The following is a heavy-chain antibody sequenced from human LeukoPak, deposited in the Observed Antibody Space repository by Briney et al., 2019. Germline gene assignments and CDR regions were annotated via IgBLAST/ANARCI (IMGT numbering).Heavy chain of an antibody. CDR2: ISGSGGST. Sequence: PGGSLRLSCAASGFTFSSYAMSWVRQAPGKGLEWVSAISGSGGSTYYADSVKGRFTISRDNSKNTLYLQMNSLGAEDTAVYYCAKAFNYYDSSGPWGYWGQGTLVTVSS. V-gene: IGHV3-23*01. D-gene: IGHD3-22*01. J-gene: IGHJ4*02. CDR1: GFTFSSYA. CDR3: AKAFNYYDSSGPWGY.